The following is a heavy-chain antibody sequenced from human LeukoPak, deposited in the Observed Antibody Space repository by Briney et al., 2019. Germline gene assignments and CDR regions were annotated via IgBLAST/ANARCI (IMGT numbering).Heavy chain of an antibody. J-gene: IGHJ4*02. CDR2: INHSGST. D-gene: IGHD3-9*01. CDR3: AREKLTGGYDY. Sequence: SETLSLTCAVYGGSFSGYYWSWIRQPPGKGLEWIGEINHSGSTNYNPSLKSRVTISVDTSKNQFSLKLSSVTAADTAVYYCAREKLTGGYDYWGQGTLVTASS. CDR1: GGSFSGYY. V-gene: IGHV4-34*01.